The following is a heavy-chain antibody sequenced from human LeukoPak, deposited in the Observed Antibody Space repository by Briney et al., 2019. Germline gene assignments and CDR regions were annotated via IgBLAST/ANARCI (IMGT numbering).Heavy chain of an antibody. J-gene: IGHJ5*02. CDR2: IYHSGST. Sequence: SQTLSLTFAVSGGSLSSGGYSWSWIRQPPGKGLEWIGYIYHSGSTYYNPSRKSRVTISVDRSKNQFSLKLSSVTAADTAVYYCARVVRLEWLNGFDPWGQGTLVSVSS. D-gene: IGHD3-3*01. CDR3: ARVVRLEWLNGFDP. CDR1: GGSLSSGGYS. V-gene: IGHV4-30-2*01.